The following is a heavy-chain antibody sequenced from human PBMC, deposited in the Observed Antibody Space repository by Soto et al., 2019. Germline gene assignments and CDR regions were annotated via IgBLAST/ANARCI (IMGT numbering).Heavy chain of an antibody. Sequence: EVQLVESGGGLVQPGGSLRLSCAAYGFTLSDSHMDWIRQAPGKGLEWVGRSTNKANSYTTQYAASVRGRFIISRDDSGNSLYLQMNTLKTEDTAVYYCGRAVCFDPWGQGTLVTVSS. J-gene: IGHJ5*02. CDR3: GRAVCFDP. CDR1: GFTLSDSH. V-gene: IGHV3-72*01. CDR2: STNKANSYTT.